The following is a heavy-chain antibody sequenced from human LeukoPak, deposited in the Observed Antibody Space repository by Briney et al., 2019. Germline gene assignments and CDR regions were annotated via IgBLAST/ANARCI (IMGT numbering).Heavy chain of an antibody. D-gene: IGHD6-19*01. CDR1: GGSVASTGCY. J-gene: IGHJ6*02. CDR2: AYYTGDI. V-gene: IGHV4-39*01. CDR3: GRHVSNGWDYHYGLDV. Sequence: SETLSLTCTVSGGSVASTGCYWGWIRQPPGKGLEWIGSAYYTGDIYSTPSLKSRLTISVDTSRNQFALTLSSMTAADTAVYYCGRHVSNGWDYHYGLDVWGQGTTVTVSS.